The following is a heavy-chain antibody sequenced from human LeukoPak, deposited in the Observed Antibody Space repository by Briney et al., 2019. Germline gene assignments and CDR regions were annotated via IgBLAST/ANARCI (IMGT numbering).Heavy chain of an antibody. CDR2: ISSSSSYI. D-gene: IGHD6-6*01. J-gene: IGHJ4*02. Sequence: GGSLRLSCAASGFTFSSYSMNWVRQAPGKGLEWVSSISSSSSYIYYADSVKGRFTISRDNAKNSLYLQMNSLRAEDTAVYYCASSNEYSSSTGVYGGQGTLVTVSS. CDR3: ASSNEYSSSTGVY. V-gene: IGHV3-21*01. CDR1: GFTFSSYS.